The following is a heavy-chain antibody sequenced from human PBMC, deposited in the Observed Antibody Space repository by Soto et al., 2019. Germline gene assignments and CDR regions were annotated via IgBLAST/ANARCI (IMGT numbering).Heavy chain of an antibody. Sequence: GGALRLSCAASGFTFTSCAMSWVRQAPGKGLEWVSAISGTAGNTHHADSVKGRFTISRDISKNTLYLQMNSLRAEDTAVYYCAKGDWDYIAGHFDYWGQGTLVTVSS. V-gene: IGHV3-23*01. D-gene: IGHD1-7*01. J-gene: IGHJ4*02. CDR3: AKGDWDYIAGHFDY. CDR2: ISGTAGNT. CDR1: GFTFTSCA.